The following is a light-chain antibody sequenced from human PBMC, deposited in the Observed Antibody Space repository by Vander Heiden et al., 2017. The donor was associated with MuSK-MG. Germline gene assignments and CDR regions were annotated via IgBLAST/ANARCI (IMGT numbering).Light chain of an antibody. Sequence: QSALTQPASVSGSPGTPITISCTGTSSDVGAYNYVSWYQQHPGQAPKLMINDVSKRPAGVAKRFAGTKAGKTASLTIAGLQEEEEDDYYGRSDTSISSVIFGGGTKLTVL. V-gene: IGLV2-14*03. CDR3: RSDTSISSVI. J-gene: IGLJ2*01. CDR2: DVS. CDR1: SSDVGAYNY.